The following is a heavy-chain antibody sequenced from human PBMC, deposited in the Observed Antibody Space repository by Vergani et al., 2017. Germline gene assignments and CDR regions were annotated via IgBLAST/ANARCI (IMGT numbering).Heavy chain of an antibody. CDR2: IVVGSGNT. Sequence: QMQLVQSGPEVKKPGTSVKVSCKASGFTFTSSAMQWVRQARGQRLEWIGWIVVGSGNTNYAQKFQERVTITRDMSTSTAYMELSSLRSEDTAVYYWARGSSMATVVTTIFDYWGQGTLVTVSS. V-gene: IGHV1-58*02. D-gene: IGHD4-23*01. CDR3: ARGSSMATVVTTIFDY. J-gene: IGHJ4*02. CDR1: GFTFTSSA.